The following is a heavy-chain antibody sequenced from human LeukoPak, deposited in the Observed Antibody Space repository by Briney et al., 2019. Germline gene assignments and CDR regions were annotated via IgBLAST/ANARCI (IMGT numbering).Heavy chain of an antibody. CDR1: GFTFSSYA. D-gene: IGHD4-17*01. V-gene: IGHV3-30-3*01. Sequence: PGGSLRLSCAASGFTFSSYAMHWVRQAPGKGLEWVAVISYDGSNKYYADSVKGRFTISRDNSKNTLYLQMNSLRAEDTAVYYCARDMGYGDYGTFDYWGQGTLVTVSS. CDR3: ARDMGYGDYGTFDY. J-gene: IGHJ4*02. CDR2: ISYDGSNK.